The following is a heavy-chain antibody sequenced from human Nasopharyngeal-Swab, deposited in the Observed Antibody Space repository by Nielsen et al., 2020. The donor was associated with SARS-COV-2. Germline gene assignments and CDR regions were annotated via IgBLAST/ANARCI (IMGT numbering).Heavy chain of an antibody. Sequence: GESLKISCAASGFTFSDYYMSWIRQAPGKGLEWVSYISSSSSTIYYADSVKGRFTISRDNAKNSLYLQMNSLRAEDTAVYYCARGARGFLLWYFDLWGRGTLVTVSS. D-gene: IGHD2-15*01. CDR1: GFTFSDYY. CDR3: ARGARGFLLWYFDL. J-gene: IGHJ2*01. CDR2: ISSSSSTI. V-gene: IGHV3-11*04.